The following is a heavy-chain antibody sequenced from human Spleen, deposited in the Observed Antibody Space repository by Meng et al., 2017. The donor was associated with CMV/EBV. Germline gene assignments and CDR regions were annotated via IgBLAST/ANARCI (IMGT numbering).Heavy chain of an antibody. J-gene: IGHJ5*02. CDR1: GFTFRHPA. Sequence: CVGSGFTFRHPAMRWVRQAPGKGLEWAASISYDGSDKNYPESVKGRFTISRDNSKNTVYLQMNSLRPDDTAIYYCARGIGGGGNDLDPWGQGTLVTVSS. D-gene: IGHD1-1*01. V-gene: IGHV3-30*04. CDR2: ISYDGSDK. CDR3: ARGIGGGGNDLDP.